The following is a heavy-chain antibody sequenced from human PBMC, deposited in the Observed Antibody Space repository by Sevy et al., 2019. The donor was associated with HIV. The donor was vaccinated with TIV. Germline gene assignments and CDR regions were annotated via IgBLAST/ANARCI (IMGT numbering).Heavy chain of an antibody. J-gene: IGHJ3*02. CDR1: GGSISSSDYY. CDR3: ARRLYGDYSDAFDI. Sequence: SETLSLTCTVPGGSISSSDYYWSWIRQPPGKGLEWIGYISYSGNTYYSPSLKSRVTISGDTSQNQFSLKLSSVTAADTAVYYYARRLYGDYSDAFDIWGPGTVVTVSS. V-gene: IGHV4-30-4*01. D-gene: IGHD4-17*01. CDR2: ISYSGNT.